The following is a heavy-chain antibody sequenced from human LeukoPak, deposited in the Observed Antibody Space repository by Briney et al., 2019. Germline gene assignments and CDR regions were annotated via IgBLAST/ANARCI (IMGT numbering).Heavy chain of an antibody. Sequence: SETLSLTCSVSGYFSTGYYWGWIRQPPGKGLDWMASIRPDGHTYSHSSLRNQLTISADMSRNEFSLKLNSLTAADTAVYYCARQVATKGEWAFDVWGQGTVVTVSS. D-gene: IGHD5-12*01. CDR2: IRPDGHT. V-gene: IGHV4-38-2*02. CDR1: GYFSTGYY. CDR3: ARQVATKGEWAFDV. J-gene: IGHJ3*01.